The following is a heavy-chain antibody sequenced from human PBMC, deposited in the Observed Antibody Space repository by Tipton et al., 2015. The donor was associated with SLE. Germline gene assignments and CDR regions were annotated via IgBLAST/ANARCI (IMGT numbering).Heavy chain of an antibody. D-gene: IGHD3-22*01. CDR2: IYTSGST. J-gene: IGHJ4*02. CDR3: ARGLRITMNRPIFDY. CDR1: GGAISSYY. V-gene: IGHV4-4*07. Sequence: TLSLTCTVSGGAISSYYWSWIRQPAGKGLEWIGRIYTSGSTNYNPSLKSRVTISVDTSKNQFSLKLSSVTAADTAVYYCARGLRITMNRPIFDYWGQGTLVTVSS.